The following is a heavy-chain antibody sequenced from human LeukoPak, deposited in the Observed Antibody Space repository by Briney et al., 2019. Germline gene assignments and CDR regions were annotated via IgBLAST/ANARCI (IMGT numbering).Heavy chain of an antibody. D-gene: IGHD1-1*01. Sequence: SETLSLTCTVSGGSISSYYWSWIRQPPGKRLEWIGYIYYSGSTNYNPSLESRVTISVDTSKNQFSLTLSSVTAADTAVYYCARETVYYYYMDVWGKGTTVTVSS. CDR3: ARETVYYYYMDV. V-gene: IGHV4-59*01. CDR1: GGSISSYY. CDR2: IYYSGST. J-gene: IGHJ6*03.